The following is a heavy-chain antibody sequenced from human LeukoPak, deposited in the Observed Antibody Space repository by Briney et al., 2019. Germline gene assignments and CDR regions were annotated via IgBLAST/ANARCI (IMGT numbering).Heavy chain of an antibody. CDR3: ARGGDWLSPSNAFDI. Sequence: PSETLSLTCAVYGGSFSGYYWSWIRQPPGKGLEWIGEINHSGSTNYNPSLKSRVTISVDTSKNQFSLKLSSVTAADTAVYYCARGGDWLSPSNAFDIWGQGTMVAVSS. CDR2: INHSGST. CDR1: GGSFSGYY. V-gene: IGHV4-34*01. J-gene: IGHJ3*02. D-gene: IGHD3-9*01.